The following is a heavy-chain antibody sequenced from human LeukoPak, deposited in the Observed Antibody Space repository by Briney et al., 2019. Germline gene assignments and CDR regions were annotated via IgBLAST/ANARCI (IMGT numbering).Heavy chain of an antibody. CDR1: GFTFDDYA. D-gene: IGHD6-19*01. CDR2: ISWNSGSI. V-gene: IGHV3-9*01. CDR3: AKDMAVAGTYYYYGMDV. J-gene: IGHJ6*02. Sequence: GGSLRLSCAASGFTFDDYAMHWVRQAPGKGLEWVSGISWNSGSIGYADSVKGRFTISRDNAKNSLYLQMNSLRAEDTALYYCAKDMAVAGTYYYYGMDVWGQGTTVTVSS.